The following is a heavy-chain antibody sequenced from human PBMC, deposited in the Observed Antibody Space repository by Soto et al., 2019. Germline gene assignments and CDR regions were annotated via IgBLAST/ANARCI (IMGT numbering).Heavy chain of an antibody. D-gene: IGHD3-3*01. J-gene: IGHJ4*02. CDR1: GFTFSDYF. Sequence: QVQLVESGGGLVKPGGSLRLSCAASGFTFSDYFLTWIRQAPGKGLEWVSYISSSSRDTNYADSVKGRFTISRDNAKNSLFLQMNNLRVDDTAVYYCARDYDFWSGYLSGHFDYWGQGTLVTVSS. V-gene: IGHV3-11*06. CDR3: ARDYDFWSGYLSGHFDY. CDR2: ISSSSRDT.